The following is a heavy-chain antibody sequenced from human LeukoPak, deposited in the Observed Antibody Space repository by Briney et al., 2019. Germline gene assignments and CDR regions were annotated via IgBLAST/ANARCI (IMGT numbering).Heavy chain of an antibody. CDR2: IYTSGST. J-gene: IGHJ5*02. CDR3: AGTNWGSGGWFDP. Sequence: SQTLSLTCTVSGGSISSGSYYWSWIRQPAGKGLEWIGRIYTSGSTNYNPSLKSRVTISVDTSKNQFSLKLSSVTAADTAVYYCAGTNWGSGGWFDPWGQGTLVTVSS. V-gene: IGHV4-61*02. D-gene: IGHD7-27*01. CDR1: GGSISSGSYY.